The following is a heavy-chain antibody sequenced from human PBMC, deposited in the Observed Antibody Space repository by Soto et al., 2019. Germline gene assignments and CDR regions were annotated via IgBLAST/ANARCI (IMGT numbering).Heavy chain of an antibody. Sequence: QVQLVQSGAEVKKPGASVKVSCKASGYTFTSYDINWVRQATGQGLEWMGWMNPNSGNTGYAQKFQGRVTMTRNTSMSTGYMELSSLRSEATAVYYCARERLHGRNSGCWFDPWRQGTLVTVSS. D-gene: IGHD6-25*01. CDR1: GYTFTSYD. J-gene: IGHJ5*02. CDR3: ARERLHGRNSGCWFDP. CDR2: MNPNSGNT. V-gene: IGHV1-8*01.